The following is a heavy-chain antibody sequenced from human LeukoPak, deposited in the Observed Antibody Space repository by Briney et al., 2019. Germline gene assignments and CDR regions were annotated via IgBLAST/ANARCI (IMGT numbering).Heavy chain of an antibody. Sequence: ASVKVSCKASGYTFTSYWIQWVRQAPGQGLEWMGLINPDGGSTAYAHRFQGRVIMTRDTSTSTAYMELSSLRSEDTAVYYCATGPRYFDWFRYYYGMDVWGQGTTVTVSS. D-gene: IGHD3-9*01. V-gene: IGHV1-46*01. CDR2: INPDGGST. CDR1: GYTFTSYW. CDR3: ATGPRYFDWFRYYYGMDV. J-gene: IGHJ6*02.